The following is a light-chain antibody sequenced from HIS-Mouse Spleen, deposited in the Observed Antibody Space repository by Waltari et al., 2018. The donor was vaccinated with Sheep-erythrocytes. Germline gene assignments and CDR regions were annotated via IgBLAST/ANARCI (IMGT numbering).Light chain of an antibody. J-gene: IGKJ2*01. CDR2: DAS. CDR1: QSVSSY. CDR3: QQRSNWYT. V-gene: IGKV3-11*01. Sequence: EIVLTQSPATLSLSPGERATLSCRASQSVSSYLAWYQPNPGQAPRLLIYDASNRATGIPARFSGSGSGTDFTLTISSLEPEDFAVYYCQQRSNWYTFGQGTKLEIK.